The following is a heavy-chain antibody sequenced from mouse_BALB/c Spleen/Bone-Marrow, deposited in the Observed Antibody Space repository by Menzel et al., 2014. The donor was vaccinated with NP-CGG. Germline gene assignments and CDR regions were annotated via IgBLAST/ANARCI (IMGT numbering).Heavy chain of an antibody. Sequence: DVKLVESGGGLVQPGGSLRLSCATSGFTFTDYYMNWVRQPPGKALEWLGFIRNKANGYTTEYSASVKSRFTISRDNSQNILYLQMSTLRADDSATYYCARDKGRVFFDYWGQGTTLTVSS. J-gene: IGHJ2*01. CDR3: ARDKGRVFFDY. CDR2: IRNKANGYTT. V-gene: IGHV7-3*02. CDR1: GFTFTDYY.